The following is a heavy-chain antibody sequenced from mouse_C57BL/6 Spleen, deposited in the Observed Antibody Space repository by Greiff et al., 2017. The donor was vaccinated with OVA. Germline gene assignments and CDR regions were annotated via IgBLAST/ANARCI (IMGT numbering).Heavy chain of an antibody. D-gene: IGHD1-1*01. CDR2: IDPSDSDT. V-gene: IGHV1-69*01. Sequence: VQLQQPGAELVMPGASVKLSCKASGYTFTSYWMHWVKQRPGQGLEWIGEIDPSDSDTNYNQKFKGKSTLTVDKSSSTAYMQLSSLTSEDSAVYYCARRGYYGSSPASFAYWGQGTLVTVSA. CDR3: ARRGYYGSSPASFAY. J-gene: IGHJ3*01. CDR1: GYTFTSYW.